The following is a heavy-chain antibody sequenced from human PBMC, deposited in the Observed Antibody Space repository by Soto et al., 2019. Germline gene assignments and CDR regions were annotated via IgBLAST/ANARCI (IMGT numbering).Heavy chain of an antibody. Sequence: QAQLVESGGGVVQPGRSLRLSCAASGFIFANSGMHWVRQAPGKWLEWVARITYEGSNKYYADAVKGRFTISRDNAKNMVSLQMDRLRAEDTAVYYCAKGRGANNWANYDGLDVWGQGTTVTVSS. CDR2: ITYEGSNK. V-gene: IGHV3-30*18. D-gene: IGHD1-1*01. CDR3: AKGRGANNWANYDGLDV. CDR1: GFIFANSG. J-gene: IGHJ6*02.